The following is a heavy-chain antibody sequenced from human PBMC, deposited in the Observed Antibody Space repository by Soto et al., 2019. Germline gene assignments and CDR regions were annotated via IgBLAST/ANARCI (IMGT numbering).Heavy chain of an antibody. J-gene: IGHJ5*02. D-gene: IGHD3-3*01. CDR1: GGSMSSYY. CDR2: VYSSGGT. V-gene: IGHV4-4*07. Sequence: SETLSLTCTVSGGSMSSYYWTWIRQPAGKGLEWIGRVYSSGGTHYNPSLKSRVTVSLDTSKNQFSLRLLSVTDADTAVYYCARGQRFSDWFDPWGQGTLVTVSS. CDR3: ARGQRFSDWFDP.